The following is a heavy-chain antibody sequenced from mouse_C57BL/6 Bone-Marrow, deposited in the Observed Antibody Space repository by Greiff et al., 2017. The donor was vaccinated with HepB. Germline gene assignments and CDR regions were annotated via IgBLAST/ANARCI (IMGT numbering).Heavy chain of an antibody. V-gene: IGHV2-3*01. CDR1: GFSLTSYG. D-gene: IGHD1-1*01. CDR3: AKEGITTVVAPFAY. Sequence: VILVESGPGLVAPSQSLSITCTVSGFSLTSYGVSWVRQPPGKGLEWLGVIWGDGSTNYHSALISRLSISKDNSKSQVFLKLNSLQTDDTATYYCAKEGITTVVAPFAYWGQGTLVTVSA. J-gene: IGHJ3*01. CDR2: IWGDGST.